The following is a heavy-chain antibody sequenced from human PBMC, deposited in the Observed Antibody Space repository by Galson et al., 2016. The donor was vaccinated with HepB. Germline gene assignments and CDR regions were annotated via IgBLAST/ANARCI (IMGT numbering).Heavy chain of an antibody. CDR1: GYTFTSYG. CDR3: ARPREIHSSGYWRPYGMDV. CDR2: ISAYNGNT. D-gene: IGHD3-22*01. V-gene: IGHV1-18*01. Sequence: SVKVSCKASGYTFTSYGISWVRQAPGRGLEWMGWISAYNGNTNYAQKFQGRVTMTTDTSTSTAYMELRSLRSDDTAVDYCARPREIHSSGYWRPYGMDVWGQGTTVTVSS. J-gene: IGHJ6*02.